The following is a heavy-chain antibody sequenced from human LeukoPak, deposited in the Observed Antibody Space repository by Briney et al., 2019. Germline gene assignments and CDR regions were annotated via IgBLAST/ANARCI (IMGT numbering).Heavy chain of an antibody. CDR3: ARWGYFDSSGYFVVDY. CDR2: IHYSGNT. V-gene: IGHV4-59*01. CDR1: GGSISRYY. D-gene: IGHD3-22*01. J-gene: IGHJ4*02. Sequence: SETLSLTCAVSGGSISRYYWNWIRQPPGERLEWIGWIHYSGNTAYNPSLESRVTLSVDTSKNHISLKMTSVTAADTATYYCARWGYFDSSGYFVVDYWGQGVLVTVSS.